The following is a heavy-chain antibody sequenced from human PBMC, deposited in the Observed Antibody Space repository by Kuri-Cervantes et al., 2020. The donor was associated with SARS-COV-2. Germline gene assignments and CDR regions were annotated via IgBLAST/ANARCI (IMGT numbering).Heavy chain of an antibody. Sequence: SETLSLTCTVSGGSISSSSYYWGWIRQPPGKGLEWIGSIYYSGSTYYNPSLKSRVTISVDPSKNQFSLKLSSVTAADTAVYYCARHQPPSIAVALDYWGQGTLVTVSS. CDR1: GGSISSSSYY. CDR3: ARHQPPSIAVALDY. CDR2: IYYSGST. J-gene: IGHJ4*02. D-gene: IGHD6-19*01. V-gene: IGHV4-39*07.